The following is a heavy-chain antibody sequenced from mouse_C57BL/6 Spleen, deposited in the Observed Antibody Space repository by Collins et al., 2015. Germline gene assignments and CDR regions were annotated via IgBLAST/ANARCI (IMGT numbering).Heavy chain of an antibody. CDR1: GYTFTDFS. D-gene: IGHD2-10*02. CDR2: IDTETGEP. V-gene: IGHV9-2-1*01. CDR3: ARRYGNYPYTMDY. J-gene: IGHJ4*01. Sequence: QIQLVQSGPELKKPGETVKISCKASGYTFTDFSMHWVKQAPGKGLKWMGWIDTETGEPTYADDFKGRFAFSLETSASTAYLQINNLKNEDTATYFCARRYGNYPYTMDYWGQGTLSHRLL.